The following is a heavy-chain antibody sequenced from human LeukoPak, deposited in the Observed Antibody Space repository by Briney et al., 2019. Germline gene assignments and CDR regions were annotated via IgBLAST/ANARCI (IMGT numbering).Heavy chain of an antibody. V-gene: IGHV3-74*03. CDR2: INSDGSST. Sequence: GGSLRLSCAASGFTFSNYWMYWVRQAPGKGLVWVSRINSDGSSTTYADSVKGRFTISRDNAKNTLYLQMNSLRAEDTAVYYCARATSDNILTGYYSPWGQGTLVTVSS. J-gene: IGHJ5*02. CDR1: GFTFSNYW. CDR3: ARATSDNILTGYYSP. D-gene: IGHD3-9*01.